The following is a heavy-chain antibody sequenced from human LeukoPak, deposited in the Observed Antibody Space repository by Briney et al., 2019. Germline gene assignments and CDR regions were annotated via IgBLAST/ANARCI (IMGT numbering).Heavy chain of an antibody. CDR2: ISDSGGRT. Sequence: GESLRLSCAVSGITLSNYGMSWVRQAPGKGLEWVAGISDSGGRTNYADSVKGRFTISRDNPKNTLILQMNSLRPEDTAVYFCAKRGVVIRVILVGFHKEAYYFDSWGLGALVTVSS. CDR1: GITLSNYG. D-gene: IGHD3-22*01. CDR3: AKRGVVIRVILVGFHKEAYYFDS. V-gene: IGHV3-23*01. J-gene: IGHJ4*02.